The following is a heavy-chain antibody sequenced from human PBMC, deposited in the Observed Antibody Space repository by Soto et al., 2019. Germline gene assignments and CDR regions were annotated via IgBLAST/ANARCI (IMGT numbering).Heavy chain of an antibody. J-gene: IGHJ4*02. V-gene: IGHV1-46*01. CDR2: INPSGGST. D-gene: IGHD6-19*01. Sequence: ASVKVSCKASGNTFTSYYMHWVRQAPGQGLEWMGIINPSGGSTSYAQKFQGRVTMSRDTSTSTVYMELSSLRSEDTAVYYCARESRLGSGWYRGWLGYWGQGTLVTVSS. CDR1: GNTFTSYY. CDR3: ARESRLGSGWYRGWLGY.